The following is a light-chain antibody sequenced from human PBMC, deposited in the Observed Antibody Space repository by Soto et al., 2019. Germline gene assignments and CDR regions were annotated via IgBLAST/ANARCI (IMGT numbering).Light chain of an antibody. CDR2: GIS. Sequence: EIVLTQSPGTLSLSPGERATLSCRASHTISSSYLAWYQQKPGQAPRLLMYGISRRATGIPDRFSGSGSGTAVTLTTTRLEPEDFAVYYCQQYVTSSPRTFGQGTKVEIK. CDR3: QQYVTSSPRT. J-gene: IGKJ1*01. CDR1: HTISSSY. V-gene: IGKV3-20*01.